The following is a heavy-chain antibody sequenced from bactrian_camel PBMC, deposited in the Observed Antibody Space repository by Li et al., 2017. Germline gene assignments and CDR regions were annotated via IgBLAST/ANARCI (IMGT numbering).Heavy chain of an antibody. CDR1: GFTFSNYW. D-gene: IGHD3*01. CDR2: INSGGGTT. Sequence: VQLVESGGGLVQPGGSLRLSCAASGFTFSNYWMYWVRQAPGKGLEWVSAINSGGGTTDYADSVKGRFTNSRDIAKNTLYLQLNSLKPEDTAMYTCGAAVWGDSGSCPVMMGIGFRGQGTQVTVS. V-gene: IGHV3S1*01. J-gene: IGHJ6*01. CDR3: GAAVWGDSGSCPVMMGIGF.